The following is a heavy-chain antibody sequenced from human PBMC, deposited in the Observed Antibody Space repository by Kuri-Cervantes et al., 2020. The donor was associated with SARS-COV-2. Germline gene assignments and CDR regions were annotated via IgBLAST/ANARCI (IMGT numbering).Heavy chain of an antibody. J-gene: IGHJ4*02. D-gene: IGHD1-26*01. V-gene: IGHV4-59*12. CDR2: IYYSGST. CDR1: GGSFRGYC. Sequence: SETLSLTCGFYGGSFRGYCWSWIRQPPGKGLEWIGYIYYSGSTNYNPSLKSRVTISVDTSKNQFSLKLSSVTAADTAVYYCARGGAIFDYWGQGTLVTVSS. CDR3: ARGGAIFDY.